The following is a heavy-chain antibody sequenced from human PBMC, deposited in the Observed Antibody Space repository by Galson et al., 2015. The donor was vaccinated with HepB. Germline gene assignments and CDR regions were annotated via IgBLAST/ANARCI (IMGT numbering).Heavy chain of an antibody. Sequence: ETLSLTCAVYGGSFSGYYWSWIRQPPGKGLEWIGEISHSGSTNYNPSLKSRVTISVDTSKNQFSLKLSSVTAADTAVYYCARRGYCSGGSCRGYFQHWGQGTLVTVSS. D-gene: IGHD2-15*01. J-gene: IGHJ1*01. CDR2: ISHSGST. CDR1: GGSFSGYY. V-gene: IGHV4-34*01. CDR3: ARRGYCSGGSCRGYFQH.